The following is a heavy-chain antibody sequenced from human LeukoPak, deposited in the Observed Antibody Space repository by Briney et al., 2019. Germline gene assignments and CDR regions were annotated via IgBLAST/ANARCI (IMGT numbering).Heavy chain of an antibody. V-gene: IGHV4-39*07. CDR2: IYYSGNT. Sequence: SETLSLTCSVSGVSINSSSYYWGWIRQPPGKGLEGIGSIYYSGNTHYNPSLERRVPITVDTSKNLFSLTLSSVTAAGTAVYYCARGLWGCSSTSCTSYFDYWGQRTLVTVSS. D-gene: IGHD2-2*01. CDR1: GVSINSSSYY. J-gene: IGHJ4*02. CDR3: ARGLWGCSSTSCTSYFDY.